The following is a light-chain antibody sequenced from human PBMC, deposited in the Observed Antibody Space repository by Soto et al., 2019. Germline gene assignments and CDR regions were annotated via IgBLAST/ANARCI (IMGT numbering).Light chain of an antibody. CDR1: SSDVGGYNY. CDR3: TSYAGGNNV. J-gene: IGLJ1*01. CDR2: EVN. Sequence: QSVLTQPPSASGSPGQSVTISFTGTSSDVGGYNYVSWYQQHPGKVPKLMVYEVNKRPSGVPDRFSGSKSGNTASLTVSGLQAEDEDDYYCTSYAGGNNVFGTGTKLTVL. V-gene: IGLV2-8*01.